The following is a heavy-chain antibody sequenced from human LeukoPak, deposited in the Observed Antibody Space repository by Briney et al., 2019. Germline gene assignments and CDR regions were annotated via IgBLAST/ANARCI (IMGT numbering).Heavy chain of an antibody. D-gene: IGHD5-24*01. CDR3: ATEMAAMVY. CDR1: GFTSSSYW. J-gene: IGHJ4*02. Sequence: GGSLRLSCAASGFTSSSYWMHWVRQAPGKGLVWVSHINSDGSSTSYADSVKGRFTISRDNAKNTLYLQMNSLRAEDTAVYYCATEMAAMVYWGQGTLVTVSS. V-gene: IGHV3-74*01. CDR2: INSDGSST.